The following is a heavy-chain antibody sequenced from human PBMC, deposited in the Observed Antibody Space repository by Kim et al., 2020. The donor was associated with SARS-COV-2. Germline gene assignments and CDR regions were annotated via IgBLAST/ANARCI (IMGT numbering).Heavy chain of an antibody. Sequence: SETLSLTCTVSGGSISSGGYYWSWIRQHPGKGLEWIGYIYYSGSTYYNPSLKSRVTISVDTSKNQFSLKLSSVTAADTAVYYCARDTPVEGVVVTAISNRMDVWGQGTTVTVSS. CDR2: IYYSGST. CDR3: ARDTPVEGVVVTAISNRMDV. V-gene: IGHV4-31*03. CDR1: GGSISSGGYY. D-gene: IGHD2-21*02. J-gene: IGHJ6*02.